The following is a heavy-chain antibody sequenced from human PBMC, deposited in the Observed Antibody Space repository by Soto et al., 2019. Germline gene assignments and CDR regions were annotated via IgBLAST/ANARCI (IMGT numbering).Heavy chain of an antibody. CDR3: ARDKSSSWNPFYYGMDV. CDR1: GFTFSSYS. CDR2: ISSSSSYI. J-gene: IGHJ6*02. D-gene: IGHD6-13*01. Sequence: GGSLRLSCAASGFTFSSYSMNWVRQAPGKGLEWVSSISSSSSYIYYADSVKGRFTISRDNAKNSLYLQMNSLRAEDTAVYYCARDKSSSWNPFYYGMDVWGQGTTVTVSS. V-gene: IGHV3-21*01.